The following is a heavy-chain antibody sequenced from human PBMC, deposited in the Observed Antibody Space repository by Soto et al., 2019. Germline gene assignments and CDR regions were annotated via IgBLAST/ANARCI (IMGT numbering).Heavy chain of an antibody. Sequence: GGSLRLSCAASGFTVSTKYMSWVRQAPGKGLEWVSVIYSGGSTFYADSVRGRFTISRDNPKNTVNLQMNSLRAEYTAVYYCARGDGPYYYGMDVWGQGTTVTVSS. V-gene: IGHV3-66*01. CDR3: ARGDGPYYYGMDV. CDR2: IYSGGST. CDR1: GFTVSTKY. J-gene: IGHJ6*02.